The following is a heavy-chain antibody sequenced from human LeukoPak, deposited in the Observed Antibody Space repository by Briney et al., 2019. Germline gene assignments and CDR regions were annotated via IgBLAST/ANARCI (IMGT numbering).Heavy chain of an antibody. D-gene: IGHD1/OR15-1a*01. CDR3: AREGPINNGDLDY. CDR2: ISSSGSYI. Sequence: GGSLRLSCAASGFIVTNNYMSWVRQAPGKGLEWVSSISSSGSYIFHADSVKGRFTISRDNAQNSLYLQMNSLRAEDTAVYYCAREGPINNGDLDYWGQGTLVTVSS. J-gene: IGHJ4*02. CDR1: GFIVTNNY. V-gene: IGHV3-21*01.